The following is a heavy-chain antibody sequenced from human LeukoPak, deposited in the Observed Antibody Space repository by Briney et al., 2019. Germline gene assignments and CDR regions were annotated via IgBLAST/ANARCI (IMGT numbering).Heavy chain of an antibody. CDR1: GGTFSSYA. D-gene: IGHD6-13*01. CDR2: IIPIFGTA. J-gene: IGHJ6*03. V-gene: IGHV1-69*05. Sequence: GASVKVSCKASGGTFSSYAISWVRQAPGQGLEWMGGIIPIFGTANYAQKFQGRVTITTDESTSTAYMELSSLRSEDTAVYYCARGAAAGTRHYYYYYMDVWGKGTTVTVSS. CDR3: ARGAAAGTRHYYYYYMDV.